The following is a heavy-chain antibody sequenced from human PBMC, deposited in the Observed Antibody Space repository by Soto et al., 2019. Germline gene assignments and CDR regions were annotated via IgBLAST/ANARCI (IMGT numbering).Heavy chain of an antibody. D-gene: IGHD6-25*01. CDR3: ARAREADRPNWFDP. V-gene: IGHV4-38-2*01. Sequence: SETLSLTCGVSGYSISGGYHWGWIRQPPGKGLEWIASIFRSGATHYNPSLKSRVTISVDTSKNQFSLKLSSVTASDTAIYYCARAREADRPNWFDPWGQGLQVTVSS. J-gene: IGHJ5*02. CDR1: GYSISGGYH. CDR2: IFRSGAT.